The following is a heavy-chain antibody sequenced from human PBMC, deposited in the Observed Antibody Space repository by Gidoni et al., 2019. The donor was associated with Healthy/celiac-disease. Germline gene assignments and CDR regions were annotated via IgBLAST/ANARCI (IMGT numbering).Heavy chain of an antibody. V-gene: IGHV4-34*01. CDR3: ARGRNYDFWSGSYYYFDY. CDR1: GGSFIGYY. CDR2: INHSGST. Sequence: QVQLQQWGAGLLKPSETLSLTCAVYGGSFIGYYWSWIRQPPGKGLEWIGEINHSGSTNYNPSLKSRVTISVDTSKNQFSLKLSSVTAADTAVYYCARGRNYDFWSGSYYYFDYWGQGTLVTVSS. D-gene: IGHD3-3*01. J-gene: IGHJ4*02.